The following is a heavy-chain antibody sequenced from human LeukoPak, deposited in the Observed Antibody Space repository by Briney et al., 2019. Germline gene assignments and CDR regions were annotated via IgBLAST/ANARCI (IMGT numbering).Heavy chain of an antibody. CDR2: LYHSGGP. CDR1: GDSITSGYY. CDR3: ASPRGDDSGGYYTWYFHH. V-gene: IGHV4-38-2*02. Sequence: SETLSLTCSVTGDSITSGYYWGWIRQFPRKGLEWIGSLYHSGGPHYNPSLKSRVTISVDTSKNQFSLKLSSVTAADTAVYFCASPRGDDSGGYYTWYFHHWGQGILVTVSS. D-gene: IGHD3-22*01. J-gene: IGHJ1*01.